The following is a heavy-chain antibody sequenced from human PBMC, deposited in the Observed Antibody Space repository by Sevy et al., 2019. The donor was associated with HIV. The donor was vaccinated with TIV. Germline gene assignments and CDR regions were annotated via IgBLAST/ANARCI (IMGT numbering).Heavy chain of an antibody. V-gene: IGHV3-74*03. CDR2: ISSDGNSI. CDR3: VRDQGTHYYYAMDV. Sequence: QLGGSLRLSCAASGLSFSSNWMHWVRQVPGKGLLWVARISSDGNSITYAHSVEGRFTISRDNAKDMLYLQMNSLKADDTALYYCVRDQGTHYYYAMDVWGQGTMVTVSS. J-gene: IGHJ6*02. CDR1: GLSFSSNW. D-gene: IGHD3-10*01.